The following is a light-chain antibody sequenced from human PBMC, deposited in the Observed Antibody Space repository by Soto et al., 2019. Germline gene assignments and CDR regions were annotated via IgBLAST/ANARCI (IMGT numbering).Light chain of an antibody. J-gene: IGKJ1*01. V-gene: IGKV3-20*01. CDR1: QSVSSSY. CDR3: QQYCSSWT. Sequence: EIVLAQXPCXXXXSXXXRXXLXXXASQSVSSSYLAWYQQKPGQAPRLLIYGASSRATGIPDRFSGSGSGTDFTLTISRLEPEDFAVYYCQQYCSSWTFGQGAKV. CDR2: GAS.